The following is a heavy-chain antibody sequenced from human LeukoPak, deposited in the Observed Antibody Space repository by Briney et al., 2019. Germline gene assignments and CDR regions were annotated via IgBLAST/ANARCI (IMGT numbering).Heavy chain of an antibody. CDR1: GGSVSSGRYY. Sequence: SENLSLTCTVSGGSVSSGRYYWSWVRQPPGKGLEWIGYVYYSGSTNYNPSLKSRVTISVDTSKNQFSLKLSSVTAADTAVYYCARTINGYSYGYPVDYWGQGTLVTVSS. J-gene: IGHJ4*02. CDR3: ARTINGYSYGYPVDY. D-gene: IGHD5-18*01. V-gene: IGHV4-61*01. CDR2: VYYSGST.